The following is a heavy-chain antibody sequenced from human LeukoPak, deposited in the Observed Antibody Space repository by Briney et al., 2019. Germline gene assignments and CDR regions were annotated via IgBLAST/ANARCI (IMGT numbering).Heavy chain of an antibody. CDR1: GGSIGSYY. D-gene: IGHD2-21*02. CDR3: ARHVYGGDYYFDY. CDR2: IYYSGST. J-gene: IGHJ4*02. V-gene: IGHV4-59*08. Sequence: SETLSLTCTVSGGSIGSYYWSWIRQPPGKRLEWIGYIYYSGSTNYNPSLKSRVTISIDTSKNQFSLKLSSVTAADTAVYYCARHVYGGDYYFDYWGQGTLVTVSS.